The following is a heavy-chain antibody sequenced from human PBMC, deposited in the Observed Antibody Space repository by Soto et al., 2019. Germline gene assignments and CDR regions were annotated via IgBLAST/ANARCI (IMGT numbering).Heavy chain of an antibody. V-gene: IGHV2-5*02. CDR2: IYWDDDK. CDR3: AHSLYVGTFDH. Sequence: QITLKESGPTLVKPTQPLTLTCTFSGFSLNTRGVGVGWTRQPPGKALEWLALIYWDDDKRYSPSLKSRLTITKDTSKNQEVLTMTNMDPVDTATYYCAHSLYVGTFDHWGQGTLVTVSS. J-gene: IGHJ4*02. CDR1: GFSLNTRGVG. D-gene: IGHD3-10*02.